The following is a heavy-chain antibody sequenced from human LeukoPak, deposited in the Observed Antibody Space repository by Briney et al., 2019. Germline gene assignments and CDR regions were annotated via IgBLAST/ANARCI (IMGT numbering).Heavy chain of an antibody. CDR2: IYYSETT. V-gene: IGHV4-39*01. CDR1: GGSISSTAYY. Sequence: SETLSLTCTVSGGSISSTAYYWDWIRQPPGKGLEWIGSIYYSETTYYNSSLKSRVTISLNTSKKQFSLRLTSVTAADTAVYYCARQVSDYYYYFIDVWGKGATVTVSS. CDR3: ARQVSDYYYYFIDV. D-gene: IGHD5/OR15-5a*01. J-gene: IGHJ6*03.